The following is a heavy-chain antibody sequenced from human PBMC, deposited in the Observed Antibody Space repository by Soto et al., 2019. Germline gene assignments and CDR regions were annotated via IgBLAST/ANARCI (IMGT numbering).Heavy chain of an antibody. J-gene: IGHJ4*02. CDR1: GFTFSSYG. CDR2: ISYDGSNK. Sequence: SLILSCAASGFTFSSYGMHWVRQAPGKGLEWVAVISYDGSNKYYADSVKGRFTISRDNSKNTLYLQMNSLRAEDTAVYYCAKSTPKITRYCSGGSCYSKNHHYWGQGTQVTVSS. V-gene: IGHV3-30*18. D-gene: IGHD2-15*01. CDR3: AKSTPKITRYCSGGSCYSKNHHY.